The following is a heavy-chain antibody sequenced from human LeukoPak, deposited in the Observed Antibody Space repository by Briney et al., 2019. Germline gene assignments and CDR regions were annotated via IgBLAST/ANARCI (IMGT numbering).Heavy chain of an antibody. CDR3: ARAKWGQWLRLSLDY. D-gene: IGHD5-12*01. V-gene: IGHV7-4-1*02. Sequence: GASVKVSCKASGYTFTGYYMHWVRQAPGQGLEWMGWINTNTGNPTYAQGFTGRFVFSLDTSVSTAYLQISSLKAEDTAVYYCARAKWGQWLRLSLDYWGQGTLVTVSS. CDR1: GYTFTGYY. CDR2: INTNTGNP. J-gene: IGHJ4*02.